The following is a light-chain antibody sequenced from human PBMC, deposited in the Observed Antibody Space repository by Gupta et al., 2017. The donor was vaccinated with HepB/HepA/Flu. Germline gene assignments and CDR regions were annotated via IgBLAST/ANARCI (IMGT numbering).Light chain of an antibody. CDR3: QQEDNLPFT. J-gene: IGKJ4*01. Sequence: DIQMTQSPSSLSASLGDRVTITCQASQDISNYLNWYQQKPGKAPKLLIYDASNLETGVPSRFSGSGSGTDFTFTISSLQPEDIATYYCQQEDNLPFTFGGGTKVEIK. V-gene: IGKV1-33*01. CDR1: QDISNY. CDR2: DAS.